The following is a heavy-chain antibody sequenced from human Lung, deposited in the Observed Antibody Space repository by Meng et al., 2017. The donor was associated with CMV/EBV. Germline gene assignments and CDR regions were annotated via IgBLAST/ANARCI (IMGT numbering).Heavy chain of an antibody. D-gene: IGHD2-2*02. CDR2: INHSGST. J-gene: IGHJ6*02. CDR3: ARGRGKPAAIYYYGMDV. Sequence: SQTLSLTXAVYGGSFSGYYWSWIRQPPGKGLEWIGEINHSGSTNYNPSLKSRVTISVDTSKNQFSLKLSSVTAADTAVYYCARGRGKPAAIYYYGMDVWRQGTTVTVSS. CDR1: GGSFSGYY. V-gene: IGHV4-34*01.